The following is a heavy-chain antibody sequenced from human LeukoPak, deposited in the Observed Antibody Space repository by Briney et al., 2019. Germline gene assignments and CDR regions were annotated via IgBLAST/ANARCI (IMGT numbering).Heavy chain of an antibody. Sequence: GGSLRLSCSTSGFIFSNHFMHWVRQAPGKGLEYVSSIGPNGASTLYADSVKDRLTISRDNSRNALYVQLTSLRLEDTALYYCVKDLTGTWSFDYWGQGTLVTVSS. CDR3: VKDLTGTWSFDY. D-gene: IGHD3-9*01. CDR1: GFIFSNHF. V-gene: IGHV3-64*05. J-gene: IGHJ4*02. CDR2: IGPNGAST.